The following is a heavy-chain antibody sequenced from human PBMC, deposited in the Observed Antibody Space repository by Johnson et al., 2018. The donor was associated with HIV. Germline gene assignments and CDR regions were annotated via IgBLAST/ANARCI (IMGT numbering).Heavy chain of an antibody. J-gene: IGHJ3*02. CDR1: EFSVSGNY. Sequence: EVQLVESGGGLVRPGGSLRLSCAASEFSVSGNYMTWVRQAPGKGLEWVSVIHGGGSIYYEDSVKGRFTISRDNSKNTLYLQMNSLRAEDTAVYYCARDKGIAARPDAFDIWGQGTMVTVSS. CDR2: IHGGGSI. D-gene: IGHD6-6*01. V-gene: IGHV3-66*02. CDR3: ARDKGIAARPDAFDI.